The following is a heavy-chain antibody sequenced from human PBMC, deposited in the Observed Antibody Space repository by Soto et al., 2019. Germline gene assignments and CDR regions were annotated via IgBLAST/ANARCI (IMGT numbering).Heavy chain of an antibody. Sequence: SETLSLTCTVSGGSISSGDYYWSWIRQPPGKGLEWIGYIYYSGSTYYNPSLKSRVTISVDTSKNQFSLKLSSVTAADTAVYYCARENHEWLRSNPKRYYYHGMDVWGQGTSVTVSS. J-gene: IGHJ6*02. CDR3: ARENHEWLRSNPKRYYYHGMDV. CDR1: GGSISSGDYY. CDR2: IYYSGST. V-gene: IGHV4-30-4*01. D-gene: IGHD5-12*01.